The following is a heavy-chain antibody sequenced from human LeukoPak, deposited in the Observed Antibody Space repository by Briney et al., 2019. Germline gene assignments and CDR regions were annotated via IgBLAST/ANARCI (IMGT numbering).Heavy chain of an antibody. J-gene: IGHJ4*02. Sequence: GGSLRLSCAASGFTFSSYWMNWARQAPGKGLEWVASINHNGNVNYYVDSVKGRFTISRDNAKNSLYLQMNSLRAEDTAVYYCARDYGDFPFDYWGQGTLVTVSS. CDR1: GFTFSSYW. CDR3: ARDYGDFPFDY. CDR2: INHNGNVN. D-gene: IGHD4-17*01. V-gene: IGHV3-7*01.